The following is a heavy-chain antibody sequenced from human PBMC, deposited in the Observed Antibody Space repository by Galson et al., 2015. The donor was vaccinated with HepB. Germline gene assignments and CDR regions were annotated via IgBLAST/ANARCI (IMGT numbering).Heavy chain of an antibody. D-gene: IGHD6-19*01. CDR3: AKDIRGTVAVAGYFDY. V-gene: IGHV3-9*01. CDR1: GFTFDDYA. CDR2: ISWNSGSI. J-gene: IGHJ4*02. Sequence: SLRLSCAASGFTFDDYAMHWVRQAPGKGLEWVSGISWNSGSIGYADSVKGRFTISRDNAKNSLYLQMISLRAEDTALYYCAKDIRGTVAVAGYFDYWGQGTLVTVSS.